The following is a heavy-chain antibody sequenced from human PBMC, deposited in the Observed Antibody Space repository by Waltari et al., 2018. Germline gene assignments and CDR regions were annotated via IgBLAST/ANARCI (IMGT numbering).Heavy chain of an antibody. CDR3: ARDSNTIVVVAATLDY. J-gene: IGHJ4*02. CDR2: IKQDGSEK. Sequence: EVQLVESGGGLVQPGGSLRLSCAASGFTFSSYWMSRVRQAPGKGLEWVANIKQDGSEKYYVDSVKGRFTISRDNAKNSLYLQMNSLRAEDTAVYYCARDSNTIVVVAATLDYWGQGTLVTVSS. D-gene: IGHD2-15*01. V-gene: IGHV3-7*01. CDR1: GFTFSSYW.